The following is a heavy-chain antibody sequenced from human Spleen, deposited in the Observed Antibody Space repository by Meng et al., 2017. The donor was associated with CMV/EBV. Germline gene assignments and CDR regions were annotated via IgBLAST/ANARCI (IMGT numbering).Heavy chain of an antibody. D-gene: IGHD2-8*01. CDR3: ARDYNAKGDY. V-gene: IGHV3-21*01. J-gene: IGHJ4*02. CDR2: ISTTGDYM. CDR1: GFSFRNYN. Sequence: GESLKISCAASGFSFRNYNMNWVRQAPGKGLEWVSSISTTGDYMYYADSLQGRFTISRDNAKNSLYLQMHSLRAEDTAVYYCARDYNAKGDYWGQGTLVTVS.